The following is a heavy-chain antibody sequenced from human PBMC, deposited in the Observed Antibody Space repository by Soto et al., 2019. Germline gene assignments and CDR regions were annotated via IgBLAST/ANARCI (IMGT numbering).Heavy chain of an antibody. Sequence: ASVKVSCKASGYIFTSYYIHWVRQAPGQGLEWMALINPSSGTTNYAQKFQGRVTMTTDTSTSTAYMELRSLRSDDTAVYYCARESSSSCHDYWGQGTLVTVSS. V-gene: IGHV1-46*01. D-gene: IGHD6-13*01. CDR2: INPSSGTT. CDR3: ARESSSSCHDY. J-gene: IGHJ4*02. CDR1: GYIFTSYY.